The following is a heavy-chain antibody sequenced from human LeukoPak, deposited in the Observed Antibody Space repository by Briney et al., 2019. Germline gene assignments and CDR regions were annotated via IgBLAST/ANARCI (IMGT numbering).Heavy chain of an antibody. J-gene: IGHJ4*02. Sequence: SETLSLTCTVSGGSISSYYWSWIRQPPGKGLEWIGYIYYSGSTNYNPSLKSRVTISVDTSKNQFSLKLSSVTAADTAVYYCARDGGYCSGGSCYATFDYWGQGTLVTVSS. D-gene: IGHD2-15*01. V-gene: IGHV4-59*01. CDR2: IYYSGST. CDR3: ARDGGYCSGGSCYATFDY. CDR1: GGSISSYY.